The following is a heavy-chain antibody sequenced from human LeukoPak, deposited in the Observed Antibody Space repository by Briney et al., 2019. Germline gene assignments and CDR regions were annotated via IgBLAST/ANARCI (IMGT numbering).Heavy chain of an antibody. V-gene: IGHV3-15*01. CDR2: IKSKTDGGTT. CDR3: TARYCRSTSCYGEYFQR. CDR1: GFTFSNAW. D-gene: IGHD2-2*01. J-gene: IGHJ1*01. Sequence: GGSLRLSCAASGFTFSNAWMSWVRQAPGKGLEWVGRIKSKTDGGTTDYAATVKGRFTISRDDSKNTLYLQMNSLKTEDTAVYYCTARYCRSTSCYGEYFQRWGQGTLVTVSS.